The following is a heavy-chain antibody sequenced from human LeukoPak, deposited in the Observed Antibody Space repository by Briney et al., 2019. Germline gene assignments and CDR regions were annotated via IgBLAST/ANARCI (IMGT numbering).Heavy chain of an antibody. CDR3: ARDGPAQMVEFDY. CDR1: GYTFTSYG. J-gene: IGHJ4*02. CDR2: IYPNNGAT. D-gene: IGHD3-10*01. Sequence: ASVKVSCKASGYTFTSYGISWVRQAPGQGLECMGWIYPNNGATAYAQKFQGRVAMTRDTSISTAYMELRRLRPDDTAVYYYARDGPAQMVEFDYWGQGTLVTVSS. V-gene: IGHV1-2*02.